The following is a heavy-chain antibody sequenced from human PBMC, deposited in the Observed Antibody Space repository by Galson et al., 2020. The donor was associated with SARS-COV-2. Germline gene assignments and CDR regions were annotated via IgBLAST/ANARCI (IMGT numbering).Heavy chain of an antibody. Sequence: ASVKVSCKASGYTFTGYYMHWVRQAPGQGLEWMGWINPNSGGTNYAQKFQGWVTMTRDTSISTAYMELSRLRSDDTAVYYCARGSPLRDSTPLPDDYWGQGTLVTVSS. V-gene: IGHV1-2*04. CDR2: INPNSGGT. J-gene: IGHJ4*02. CDR3: ARGSPLRDSTPLPDDY. CDR1: GYTFTGYY. D-gene: IGHD6-13*01.